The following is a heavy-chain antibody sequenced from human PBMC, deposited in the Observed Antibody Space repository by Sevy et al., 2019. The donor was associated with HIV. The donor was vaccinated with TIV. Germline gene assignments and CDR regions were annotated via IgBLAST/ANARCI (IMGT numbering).Heavy chain of an antibody. J-gene: IGHJ4*02. D-gene: IGHD3-10*01. CDR3: AKSFGEAINFFLY. CDR2: ISSSGGST. CDR1: GFTFSSQA. V-gene: IGHV3-23*01. Sequence: GGSLRLSCAASGFTFSSQAMNWVRQAPGKGLEWVSAISSSGGSTYYADSVRGRFTLSRENSKNTLYLHMNSLRAEDTAVYFCAKSFGEAINFFLYWGQGTLVTVSS.